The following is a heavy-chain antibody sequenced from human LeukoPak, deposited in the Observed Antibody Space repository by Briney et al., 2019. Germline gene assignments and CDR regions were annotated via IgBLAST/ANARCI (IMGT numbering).Heavy chain of an antibody. Sequence: SQTLSLTCTVSGGSISSGGYYWSWIRQHPGKGLEWIGYIYYSGSTYYNPSLKSRVTISVDTSKNQFSLKLSSVTAADTAVYYCARDRGGYSSNFDYWGQGTLVTVSS. D-gene: IGHD5-24*01. CDR3: ARDRGGYSSNFDY. J-gene: IGHJ4*02. V-gene: IGHV4-31*03. CDR2: IYYSGST. CDR1: GGSISSGGYY.